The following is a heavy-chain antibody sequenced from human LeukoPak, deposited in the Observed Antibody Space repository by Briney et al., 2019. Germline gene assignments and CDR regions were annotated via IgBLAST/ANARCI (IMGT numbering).Heavy chain of an antibody. Sequence: SVKVSCKASGGTFSSYAISWVRQAPGQGLGWMGGIIPIFGTANYAQKFQGRVTITTDESTSTAYMELSSLRSEDTAVYYCARALPSGVDAPSDAFDIWGQGTMVTVSS. CDR1: GGTFSSYA. V-gene: IGHV1-69*05. J-gene: IGHJ3*02. CDR3: ARALPSGVDAPSDAFDI. CDR2: IIPIFGTA. D-gene: IGHD2-8*01.